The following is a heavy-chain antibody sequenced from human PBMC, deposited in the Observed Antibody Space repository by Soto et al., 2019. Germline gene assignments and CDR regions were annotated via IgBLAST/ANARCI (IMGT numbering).Heavy chain of an antibody. J-gene: IGHJ4*01. CDR1: GYTFTTYS. D-gene: IGHD4-17*01. Sequence: QVQLVQSGAEMKEPGASVKVSCKASGYTFTTYSITWVRQAPGQGLEWMGWISGYNGNTNSAQKLQGRVPMTTDTSTSTAYMELRSLRSDDTAVYSCAGGFPGDYANYWGQGTLVTVSS. V-gene: IGHV1-18*01. CDR3: AGGFPGDYANY. CDR2: ISGYNGNT.